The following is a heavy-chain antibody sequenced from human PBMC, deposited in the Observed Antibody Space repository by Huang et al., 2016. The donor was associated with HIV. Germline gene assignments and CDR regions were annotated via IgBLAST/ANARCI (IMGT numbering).Heavy chain of an antibody. J-gene: IGHJ1*01. D-gene: IGHD6-19*01. CDR3: ALKGDSSGWEYFRH. CDR2: IWYDGRNK. CDR1: GFTFSSYG. V-gene: IGHV3-33*08. Sequence: QVQLVESGGVVVQPGRSLRLSCAASGFTFSSYGMHWVRQAPGKGLEWVAVIWYDGRNKYYADSVKGRFTISRDNSKNTLYLQMNSLKTEDTAVYYCALKGDSSGWEYFRHWGQGTLVTVSS.